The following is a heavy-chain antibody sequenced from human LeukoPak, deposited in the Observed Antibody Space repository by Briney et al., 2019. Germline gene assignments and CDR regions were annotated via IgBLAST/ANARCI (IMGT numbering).Heavy chain of an antibody. J-gene: IGHJ4*02. CDR3: ARYDHAANGFDY. CDR2: IYYSGST. V-gene: IGHV4-39*01. CDR1: GGSISSSSYY. Sequence: PSETLSLTCTVSGGSISSSSYYWGWIRQPPGKGLEWIGSIYYSGSTYYNPSLKSRVTISVDTSKNQFSLKLSSVTAADTAVYYCARYDHAANGFDYWGQGTLVTVSS. D-gene: IGHD2-15*01.